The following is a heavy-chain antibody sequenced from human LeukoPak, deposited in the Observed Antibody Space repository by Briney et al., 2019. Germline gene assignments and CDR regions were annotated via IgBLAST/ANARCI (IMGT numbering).Heavy chain of an antibody. J-gene: IGHJ5*02. CDR1: GYSFTSYG. Sequence: GESLKISCKGSGYSFTSYGIGWVRQMPGKGLEWIGIIYPGDSDTRYSPSFQGQVTISADKSISTAYLQWSSLKASDTAMYYCARRERYYDSSGYYYDWFDPWGQGTLVTVSS. V-gene: IGHV5-51*01. CDR3: ARRERYYDSSGYYYDWFDP. CDR2: IYPGDSDT. D-gene: IGHD3-22*01.